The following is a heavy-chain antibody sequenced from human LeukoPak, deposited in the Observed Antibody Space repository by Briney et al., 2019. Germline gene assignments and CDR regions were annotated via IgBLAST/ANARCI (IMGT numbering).Heavy chain of an antibody. CDR2: IKQDGSEK. J-gene: IGHJ3*02. CDR1: GFTFSRYW. D-gene: IGHD6-13*01. CDR3: ARGAAAGRRAFDI. Sequence: GGSLRLSCAASGFTFSRYWMSWVRQAPGKGLEWVANIKQDGSEKYYVDSVKGRFTISRDNAKKSLYLQMNSLRVEDTAVYYCARGAAAGRRAFDIWGQGTMVTVSS. V-gene: IGHV3-7*01.